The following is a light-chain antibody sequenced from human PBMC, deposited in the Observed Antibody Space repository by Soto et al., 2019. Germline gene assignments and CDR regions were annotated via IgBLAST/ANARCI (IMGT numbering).Light chain of an antibody. J-gene: IGKJ2*01. CDR2: GAS. CDR3: QQYNNGPYT. V-gene: IGKV3-15*01. Sequence: ELVMTQSPATLSVCPGERATLSCRASQSVSSNLAWYQQKPGQAPRLLIYGASTRATGIPARFSGSGSGTEFTLTISSLQSEDFAVYFCQQYNNGPYTFGQGTKLEIK. CDR1: QSVSSN.